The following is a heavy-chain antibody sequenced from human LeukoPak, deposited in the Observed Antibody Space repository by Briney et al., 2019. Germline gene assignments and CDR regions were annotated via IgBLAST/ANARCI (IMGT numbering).Heavy chain of an antibody. CDR1: GFNFSTYA. D-gene: IGHD3-10*01. J-gene: IGHJ6*02. Sequence: GGSLRLSCAASGFNFSTYAMSWVRQAPGKGLEWVSAISGRGVSTHYADSVKGRFTISRDNSKNTLYLQMNSLRAEDTAVYYCAKYLWFGELLDSYYYGMDVWGQGTTVTVSS. CDR3: AKYLWFGELLDSYYYGMDV. V-gene: IGHV3-23*01. CDR2: ISGRGVST.